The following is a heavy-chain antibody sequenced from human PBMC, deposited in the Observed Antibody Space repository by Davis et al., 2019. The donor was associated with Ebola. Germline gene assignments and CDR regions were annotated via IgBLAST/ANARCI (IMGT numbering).Heavy chain of an antibody. V-gene: IGHV3-7*01. D-gene: IGHD2-2*01. CDR3: ARSPAAHYYYYMDV. CDR1: GFTFSSYW. Sequence: GESLKISCAASGFTFSSYWMSWVRQAPGKGLEWVANIKQDGSEKYYVDSVKGRFTISRDNAKNSLYLQMNSLRAEDTAVYYCARSPAAHYYYYMDVWGKGTTVTVSS. J-gene: IGHJ6*03. CDR2: IKQDGSEK.